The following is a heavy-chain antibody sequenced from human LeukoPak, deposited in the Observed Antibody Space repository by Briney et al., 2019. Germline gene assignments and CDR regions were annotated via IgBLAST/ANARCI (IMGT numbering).Heavy chain of an antibody. Sequence: GESLKISCKGSGYSFTSCWIGWVRQMPGKGLEWMGIIYPGDSDTRYSPSFQGQVTISADKSISTAYLQWSSLKASDTAMYYCATGGYCSSTSCFNWFDPWGQGTLVTVSS. V-gene: IGHV5-51*01. CDR2: IYPGDSDT. D-gene: IGHD2-2*01. J-gene: IGHJ5*02. CDR1: GYSFTSCW. CDR3: ATGGYCSSTSCFNWFDP.